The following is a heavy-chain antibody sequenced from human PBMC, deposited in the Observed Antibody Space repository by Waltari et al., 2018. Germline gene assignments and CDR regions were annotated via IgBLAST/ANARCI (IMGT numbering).Heavy chain of an antibody. CDR1: GGSFSGYY. CDR2: INHSGST. Sequence: QVQLQQWGAGLLKPSETLSLTCAVYGGSFSGYYWSWIRQPPGKGLEWIGEINHSGSTNYNPSLKSRVTISVDTSKNQFSLKLSSVTAADTAVYYCARGHVGRYFDWLPYDYWGQGTLVTVSS. D-gene: IGHD3-9*01. CDR3: ARGHVGRYFDWLPYDY. V-gene: IGHV4-34*01. J-gene: IGHJ4*02.